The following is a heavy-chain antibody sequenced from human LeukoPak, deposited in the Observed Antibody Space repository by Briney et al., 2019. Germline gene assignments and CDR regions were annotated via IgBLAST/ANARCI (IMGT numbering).Heavy chain of an antibody. CDR3: ARDLMITFGGVITNWFDP. Sequence: SETLSLTCTVSGGSISSYYWSWIRQPAGKGLEWIVRIYTSESTNYNPSLKSRATMSVDTSKNQFSLKLSSVTAADTAVYYCARDLMITFGGVITNWFDPWGQGTLVTVSS. CDR1: GGSISSYY. D-gene: IGHD3-16*02. CDR2: IYTSEST. J-gene: IGHJ5*02. V-gene: IGHV4-4*07.